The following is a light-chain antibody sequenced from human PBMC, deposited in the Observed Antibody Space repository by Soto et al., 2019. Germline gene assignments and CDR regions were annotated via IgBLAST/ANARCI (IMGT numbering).Light chain of an antibody. V-gene: IGLV2-14*01. Sequence: QSALTQPASVSGSPGQSITISCTGTSSDVGAYNYVSWYQQHPDKAPKLMIYEVSNRPSGVSNRFSGSKSGNTASLTISGLQAEDEAEYYCSSYTSSSSYVFGSGTKVTVL. CDR2: EVS. CDR3: SSYTSSSSYV. J-gene: IGLJ1*01. CDR1: SSDVGAYNY.